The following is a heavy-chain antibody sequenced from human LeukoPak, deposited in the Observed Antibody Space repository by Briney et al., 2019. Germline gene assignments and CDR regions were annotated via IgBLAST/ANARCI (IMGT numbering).Heavy chain of an antibody. CDR3: AGQLVSFWFDP. CDR1: GGSFSGYY. Sequence: KTSETLSLTCAVYGGSFSGYYWSWVRQPPGKGLEWIGEINHSGSTNYNPSLKSRVTISVDTSKNQFSLKLSSVTAADTAVYYCAGQLVSFWFDPWGQGTLVTVSS. CDR2: INHSGST. D-gene: IGHD6-13*01. V-gene: IGHV4-34*01. J-gene: IGHJ5*02.